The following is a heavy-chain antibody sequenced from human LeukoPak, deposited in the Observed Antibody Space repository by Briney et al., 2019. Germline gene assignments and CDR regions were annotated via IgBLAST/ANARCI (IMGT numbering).Heavy chain of an antibody. CDR1: GGSISGADYY. CDR2: IYYSGST. CDR3: ARAGYCSGGSCLGADY. V-gene: IGHV4-30-4*01. Sequence: SETLSLMCTVSGGSISGADYYWSWIRQPQGKGLEWIGNIYYSGSTYYNPSLKSRVTISVDTSKNQFSLKLSSVTAADTAVYYCARAGYCSGGSCLGADYWGQGTLVTVSS. D-gene: IGHD2-15*01. J-gene: IGHJ4*02.